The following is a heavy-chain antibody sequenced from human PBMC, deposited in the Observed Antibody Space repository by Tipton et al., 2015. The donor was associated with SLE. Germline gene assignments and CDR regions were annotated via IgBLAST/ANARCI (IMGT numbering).Heavy chain of an antibody. J-gene: IGHJ2*01. V-gene: IGHV1-18*01. CDR2: ISVYNANT. CDR1: GYTFTNYG. Sequence: QSEAEVKKPGASVKVSCKASGYTFTNYGISWVRQAPGQGLEWMGWISVYNANTNYAQWLQGRVTMTTDTSTSTAYMELRSLRSDDTAVYYCAREEGVSYGPWYFDLWGRGTLVTVSS. D-gene: IGHD1-26*01. CDR3: AREEGVSYGPWYFDL.